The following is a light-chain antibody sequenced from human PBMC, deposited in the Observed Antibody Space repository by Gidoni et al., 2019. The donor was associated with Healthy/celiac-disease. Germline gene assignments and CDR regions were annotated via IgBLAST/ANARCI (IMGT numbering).Light chain of an antibody. CDR2: LGS. Sequence: DVVLTQSPLSLPVTPGKPASISCRSSQSLLHSNGYNYLDWYLQKPGQSPQLLIYLGSNRASGVPDRFSGSGSGTDFTLKSSRVEADDVGVYYCRQALQTRTFGQGTKVEIK. V-gene: IGKV2-28*01. CDR3: RQALQTRT. J-gene: IGKJ1*01. CDR1: QSLLHSNGYNY.